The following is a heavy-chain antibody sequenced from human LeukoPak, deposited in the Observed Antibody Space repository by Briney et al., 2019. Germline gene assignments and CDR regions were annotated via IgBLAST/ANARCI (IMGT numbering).Heavy chain of an antibody. V-gene: IGHV4-34*01. CDR1: GGSFSGYY. J-gene: IGHJ5*02. Sequence: SETLSLTCAVYGGSFSGYYWSWIRQPPGKGLEWIGEINHSGSTNYNPSLKSRVTISVDTSKNQFSLKLSSVTAADTAVYYCARASGLRYFDRPWGQGTLVTVSS. CDR3: ARASGLRYFDRP. D-gene: IGHD3-9*01. CDR2: INHSGST.